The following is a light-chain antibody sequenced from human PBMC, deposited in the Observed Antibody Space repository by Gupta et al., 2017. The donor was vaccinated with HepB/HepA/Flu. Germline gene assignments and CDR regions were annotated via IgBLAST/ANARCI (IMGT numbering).Light chain of an antibody. J-gene: IGKJ4*01. CDR3: QQRNGYPPIT. CDR2: AAS. CDR1: QGISSY. Sequence: DIQLTQSPSFLSASVGDRVTITCRASQGISSYLAWYQQKPGKAPKLLIYAASTLQSGVPSRFSGSGSGKEFTLTISSLQPEDFATYYCQQRNGYPPITFGGGTKVEIK. V-gene: IGKV1-9*01.